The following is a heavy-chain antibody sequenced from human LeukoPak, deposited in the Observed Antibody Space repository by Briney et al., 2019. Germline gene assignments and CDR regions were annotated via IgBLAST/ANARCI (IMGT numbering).Heavy chain of an antibody. Sequence: SETLSLTCTVSGGSISSSSYYWGWIRQPPGKGLEWIGSIYYSGSTYYNPSLKSRVTISVDTSKNQFSLKLSSVTAADTAVYYCARVSGSYYDYYFDYWGQGTLVTVSS. CDR3: ARVSGSYYDYYFDY. CDR2: IYYSGST. D-gene: IGHD1-26*01. CDR1: GGSISSSSYY. J-gene: IGHJ4*02. V-gene: IGHV4-39*07.